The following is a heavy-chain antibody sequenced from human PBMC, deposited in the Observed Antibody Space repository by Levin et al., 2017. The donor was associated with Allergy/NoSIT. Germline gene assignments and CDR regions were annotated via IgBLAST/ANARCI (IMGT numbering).Heavy chain of an antibody. Sequence: GESLKISCTASGFTFSNYWMHWVRQTPGKGLVWVSHIGGDGSATGYADSVKGRFTISRGNARNTLYLQMDSLRAEDTAVYYCSRESESPDYWGQGTLVTVSS. CDR3: SRESESPDY. J-gene: IGHJ4*02. CDR1: GFTFSNYW. CDR2: IGGDGSAT. V-gene: IGHV3-74*01.